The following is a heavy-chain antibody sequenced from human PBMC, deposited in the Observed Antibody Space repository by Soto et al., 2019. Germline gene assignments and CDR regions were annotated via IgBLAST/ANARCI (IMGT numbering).Heavy chain of an antibody. J-gene: IGHJ6*02. Sequence: SVKVSCKASGYTFTSYGISWVRQAPGQGLEWMGGIIPISGTANYAQKFQGRVTITADESTSTAYMELSSLRSEDTAVYYCARSQGSSTSLEIYYYYYYGMDVWGQGTTVTVSS. V-gene: IGHV1-69*13. D-gene: IGHD2-2*01. CDR1: GYTFTSYG. CDR3: ARSQGSSTSLEIYYYYYYGMDV. CDR2: IIPISGTA.